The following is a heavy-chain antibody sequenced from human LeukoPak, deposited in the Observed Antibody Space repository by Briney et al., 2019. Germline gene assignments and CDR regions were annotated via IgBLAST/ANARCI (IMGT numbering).Heavy chain of an antibody. Sequence: GGSLRLSCAASGFTFSSYSMNWVRQAPGKGLEWVSSISSCSSYIYYADSVKGRFTISRDNAKNSLYLQMNSLRAEDTAVYYCARAGGWFGDYAFDIWGQGTMVTVSS. J-gene: IGHJ3*02. CDR3: ARAGGWFGDYAFDI. V-gene: IGHV3-21*01. CDR2: ISSCSSYI. D-gene: IGHD3-10*01. CDR1: GFTFSSYS.